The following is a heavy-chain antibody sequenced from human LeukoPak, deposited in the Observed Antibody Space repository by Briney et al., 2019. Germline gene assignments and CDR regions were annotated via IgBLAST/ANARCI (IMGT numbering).Heavy chain of an antibody. J-gene: IGHJ4*02. V-gene: IGHV3-30*02. CDR3: AKDMREWELTGEGYFDY. CDR1: GFTFSSYG. CDR2: IRYDGSNK. D-gene: IGHD1-26*01. Sequence: GGSLRLSCAASGFTFSSYGMHWVRQAPGKGLEWVAFIRYDGSNKYYADSVKGRFTISRDNSKNTLYLQMNSLRAEDTAVYYCAKDMREWELTGEGYFDYWGQGTLVTVSS.